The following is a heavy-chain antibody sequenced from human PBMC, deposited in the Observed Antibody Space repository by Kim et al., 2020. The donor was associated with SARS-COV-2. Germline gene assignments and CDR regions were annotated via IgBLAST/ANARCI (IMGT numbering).Heavy chain of an antibody. V-gene: IGHV3-30*04. CDR2: ISYDGSNK. J-gene: IGHJ4*02. CDR1: GFTFSSYA. CDR3: ARDGGDIVVVVAATLEGYFDY. Sequence: GGSLRLSCAASGFTFSSYAMHWVRQAPGKGLEWVAVISYDGSNKYYADSVKGRFTISRDNSKNTLYLQMNSLRAEDTAVYYCARDGGDIVVVVAATLEGYFDYWGQGTLVTVSS. D-gene: IGHD2-15*01.